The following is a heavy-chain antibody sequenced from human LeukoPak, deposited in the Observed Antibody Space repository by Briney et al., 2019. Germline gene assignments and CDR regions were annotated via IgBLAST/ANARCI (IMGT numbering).Heavy chain of an antibody. CDR1: GFIFSSYG. D-gene: IGHD3-16*01. CDR2: ISYDGNYK. Sequence: GKSLRLSCAASGFIFSSYGIYWVRQAPGKGLEWVALISYDGNYKNYADSVKGRFTISRDNSKNTLYLQMNSLKAEDTAVYFCARTSQGADGAFDIWGQGTLVIVSS. J-gene: IGHJ3*02. CDR3: ARTSQGADGAFDI. V-gene: IGHV3-30*03.